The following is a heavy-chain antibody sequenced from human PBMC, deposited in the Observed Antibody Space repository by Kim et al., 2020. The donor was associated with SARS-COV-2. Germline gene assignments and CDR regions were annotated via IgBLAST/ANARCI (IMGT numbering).Heavy chain of an antibody. Sequence: ASVKVSCKVSGYTLTELSMHWVRQAPGKGLVWMGGFDPEDGETIYAQKSQGRVTMTEDTSTDTAYMELSSLRSEDTAVYYCATSVSVTTPRHWDYWGQGTLVAVSS. CDR2: FDPEDGET. J-gene: IGHJ4*02. V-gene: IGHV1-24*01. D-gene: IGHD4-17*01. CDR1: GYTLTELS. CDR3: ATSVSVTTPRHWDY.